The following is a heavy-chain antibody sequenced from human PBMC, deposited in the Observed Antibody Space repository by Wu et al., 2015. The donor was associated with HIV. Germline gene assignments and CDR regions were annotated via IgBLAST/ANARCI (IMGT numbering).Heavy chain of an antibody. D-gene: IGHD2-2*03. Sequence: QVQLVQSGAEVKKAGASMEVSCKTSGYTFTSYSIHWVRQAPGQGLEWMGWINTHNDNTNYARKFQGRVTMTTDTSTSIAYMALSSLRSDDTAVYYCARVPTFLDVRYFDLWGRGTLLIVSS. CDR2: INTHNDNT. CDR3: ARVPTFLDVRYFDL. CDR1: GYTFTSYS. V-gene: IGHV1-18*01. J-gene: IGHJ2*01.